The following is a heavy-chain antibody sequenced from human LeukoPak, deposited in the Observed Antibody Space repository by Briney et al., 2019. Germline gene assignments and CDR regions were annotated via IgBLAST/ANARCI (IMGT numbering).Heavy chain of an antibody. D-gene: IGHD3-10*01. Sequence: PSETLSLTCTVSGGSISSYYWSWIRQPPGKGLEWIGYIYYSGSTNYNPSLKSRVTISVDTSKNQFSLKLSSVTAADTAVYYCARHRSTGPFDYWGQGTLVTVSS. CDR2: IYYSGST. CDR1: GGSISSYY. CDR3: ARHRSTGPFDY. V-gene: IGHV4-59*08. J-gene: IGHJ4*02.